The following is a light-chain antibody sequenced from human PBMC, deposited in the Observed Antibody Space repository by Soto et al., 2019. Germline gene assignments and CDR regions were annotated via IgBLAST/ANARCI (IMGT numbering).Light chain of an antibody. CDR2: GNT. J-gene: IGLJ2*01. CDR3: QSYESSLSGGI. CDR1: SSNIGAGYD. V-gene: IGLV1-40*01. Sequence: QSVLTQPPSMSGAPGQGVTISCTGSSSNIGAGYDVHWYQQVPGTAPKLLIYGNTNRPSGVPDRFSASKSGTSASLAISVLQAEDEADYYCQSYESSLSGGIFGGGTKLTVL.